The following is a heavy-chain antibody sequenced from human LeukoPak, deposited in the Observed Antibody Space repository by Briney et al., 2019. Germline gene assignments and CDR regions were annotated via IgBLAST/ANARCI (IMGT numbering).Heavy chain of an antibody. J-gene: IGHJ3*02. V-gene: IGHV3-23*01. CDR1: GFTFSSYG. Sequence: GGSLRLSCAASGFTFSSYGMSWVRQAPGKGLEWVSAISGSGGSTYHADSVKGRFTISRDNSKNTLYLQMNSLRAEDTAVYYCTRRGGMMDDDAFDIWGQGTMVTVSS. D-gene: IGHD3-16*01. CDR2: ISGSGGST. CDR3: TRRGGMMDDDAFDI.